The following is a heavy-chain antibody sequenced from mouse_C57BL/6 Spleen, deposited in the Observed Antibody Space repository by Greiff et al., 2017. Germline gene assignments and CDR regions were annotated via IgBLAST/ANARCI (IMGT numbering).Heavy chain of an antibody. J-gene: IGHJ4*01. Sequence: QVQLQQPGAELVKPGASVKMSCKASGYTFTSYWITWVKQRPGQGLEWIGDIYPGSGSTNYNEKFKSKATLTVDTSSSTAYMQLSSLTSEDSAVYYCARVRLWLERIDYAMDYWGQGTSVTVSS. V-gene: IGHV1-55*01. CDR3: ARVRLWLERIDYAMDY. CDR1: GYTFTSYW. CDR2: IYPGSGST. D-gene: IGHD2-2*01.